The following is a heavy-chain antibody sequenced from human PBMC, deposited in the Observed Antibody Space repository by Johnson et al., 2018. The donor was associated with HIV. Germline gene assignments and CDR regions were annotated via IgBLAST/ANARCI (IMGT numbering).Heavy chain of an antibody. V-gene: IGHV3-13*01. J-gene: IGHJ3*02. CDR3: ARRNGDIHAFDI. CDR2: IGTAGDT. D-gene: IGHD2-15*01. Sequence: MQLVESGGDLVQPGGSLRLSCAASGFTFSSYDMHWVRQATGKGLEWVSAIGTAGDTYYPGSVKGRFTISRENAKNSLYLQMNSLRAGDTAVYYCARRNGDIHAFDIWDQGTMVTVSS. CDR1: GFTFSSYD.